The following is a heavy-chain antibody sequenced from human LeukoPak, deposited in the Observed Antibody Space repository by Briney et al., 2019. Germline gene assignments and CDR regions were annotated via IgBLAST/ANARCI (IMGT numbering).Heavy chain of an antibody. CDR1: GYNFTGYY. CDR2: INPNSGGT. V-gene: IGHV1-2*02. CDR3: ASIDYYYGMDV. D-gene: IGHD3-16*02. Sequence: ASVKVSCKASGYNFTGYYMHWVRQAPGQGLEWMGWINPNSGGTNCAQKFQGRVTMTRDTSISTAYMELSRLRSDDTAVYYCASIDYYYGMDVWGQGTTVTVSS. J-gene: IGHJ6*02.